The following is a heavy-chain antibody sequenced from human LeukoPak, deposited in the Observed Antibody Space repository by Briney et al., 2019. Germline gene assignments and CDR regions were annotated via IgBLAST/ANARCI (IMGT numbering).Heavy chain of an antibody. Sequence: SETLSLTCTVSGGSISSSSYYWGWIRQPPGKGLEWIGSIYYGGSTYYNPSLKSRVTISVDTSKNQFSLKLSSVTAADTAVYYCARRPNRVEWWFDPWGQGTLVTVSS. CDR1: GGSISSSSYY. J-gene: IGHJ5*02. CDR2: IYYGGST. V-gene: IGHV4-39*01. CDR3: ARRPNRVEWWFDP. D-gene: IGHD3-3*01.